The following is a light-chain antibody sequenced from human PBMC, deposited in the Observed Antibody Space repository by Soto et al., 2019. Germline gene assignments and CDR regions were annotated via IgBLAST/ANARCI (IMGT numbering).Light chain of an antibody. V-gene: IGLV2-14*03. J-gene: IGLJ2*01. CDR3: SSYTSSSTLV. Sequence: QSALTQPASVSGSPGQSITISCTGTSSDVGGYNYVSCYQQYPGKAPKLMIYDVSNRPSGVSNRFSGSKSGNTASLTISGLQAEDEADYYCSSYTSSSTLVFGGGTKLTVL. CDR1: SSDVGGYNY. CDR2: DVS.